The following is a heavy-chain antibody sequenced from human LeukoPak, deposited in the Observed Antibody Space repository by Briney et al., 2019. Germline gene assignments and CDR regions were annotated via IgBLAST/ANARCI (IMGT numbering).Heavy chain of an antibody. V-gene: IGHV4-59*13. CDR3: ARAGNIGYYSSYMDV. CDR2: IYYSAST. CDR1: GGSISSYY. J-gene: IGHJ6*03. Sequence: PSETLSLTCTVSGGSISSYYGSCIREPPGKGLEGLGYIYYSASTNYNPSLKSRVTISVDTSKNQFCLKLSSATAADTAVYYCARAGNIGYYSSYMDVWGKGTTVTVSS. D-gene: IGHD2/OR15-2a*01.